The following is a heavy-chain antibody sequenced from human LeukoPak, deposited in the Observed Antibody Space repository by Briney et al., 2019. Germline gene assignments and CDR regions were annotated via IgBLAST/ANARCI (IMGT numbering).Heavy chain of an antibody. CDR3: TTPYHQPYYYDRSGVDY. CDR2: IKSKTDGGTT. D-gene: IGHD3-22*01. CDR1: GFTFSNAW. J-gene: IGHJ4*02. Sequence: GGSLRLSCAASGFTFSNAWMSWAHQAPGKGLEWVGRIKSKTDGGTTDYAAPGKGRFTISRDDSKNTLYLQMNRLKTEDTAVYYCTTPYHQPYYYDRSGVDYWGQGTLVTVSS. V-gene: IGHV3-15*01.